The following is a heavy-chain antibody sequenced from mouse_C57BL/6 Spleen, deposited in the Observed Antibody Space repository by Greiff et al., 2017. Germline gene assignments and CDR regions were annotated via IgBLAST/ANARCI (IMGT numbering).Heavy chain of an antibody. V-gene: IGHV1-52*01. D-gene: IGHD2-4*01. CDR2: IDPSDSDT. Sequence: QVQLQQPGAELVRPGSSVKLSCKASGYTFTSYWMHWVKQRPIQGLEWIGNIDPSDSDTHYNQKFKDTATLTVDKSSSTAYMQLSSLTSEDSSVYSWARQGYDYGGYAMDYWGQGTSVTVSS. CDR1: GYTFTSYW. J-gene: IGHJ4*01. CDR3: ARQGYDYGGYAMDY.